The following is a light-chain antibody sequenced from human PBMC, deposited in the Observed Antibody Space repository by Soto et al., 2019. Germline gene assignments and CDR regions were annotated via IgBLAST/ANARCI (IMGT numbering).Light chain of an antibody. CDR2: KND. J-gene: IGLJ2*01. CDR1: GGSIASNH. V-gene: IGLV6-57*04. Sequence: NFMLTQPHSVSESPGKTVTISCTRSGGSIASNHVQWYQQRPGSAPTTVIYKNDQRPPGVPDRFSGSIDSSSNSASLSISGLKTEDEADFYCQSYDDISVIFGGGTKLTVL. CDR3: QSYDDISVI.